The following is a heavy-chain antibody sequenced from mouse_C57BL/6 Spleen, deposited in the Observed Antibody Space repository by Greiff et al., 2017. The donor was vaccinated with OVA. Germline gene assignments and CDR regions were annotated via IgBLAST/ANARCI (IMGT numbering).Heavy chain of an antibody. CDR3: ARWSYSNYLVYAMDY. V-gene: IGHV1-50*01. Sequence: VQLQQPGAELVKPGASVKLSCKASGYTFTSYWMQWVKQRPGQGLEWIGEIDPSDSYTNYNQKFKGKATLTVDTSSSTAYMQLSSLTSEDSAVYYCARWSYSNYLVYAMDYWGQGTSVTVSS. D-gene: IGHD2-5*01. CDR2: IDPSDSYT. J-gene: IGHJ4*01. CDR1: GYTFTSYW.